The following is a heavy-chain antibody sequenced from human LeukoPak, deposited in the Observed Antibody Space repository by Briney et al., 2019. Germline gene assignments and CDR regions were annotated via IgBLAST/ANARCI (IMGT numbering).Heavy chain of an antibody. CDR1: GYTLTGYY. CDR3: ARALVRGYCSGGSCYLGYYYYGMDV. D-gene: IGHD2-15*01. J-gene: IGHJ6*02. Sequence: ASVKVSCKASGYTLTGYYMHWVRQAPGQGLEWMGWINPNSGGTNYAQKFQGWVTMIRDTSISTAYMELSRLRSDDTAVYYCARALVRGYCSGGSCYLGYYYYGMDVWGQGTTVTVSS. V-gene: IGHV1-2*04. CDR2: INPNSGGT.